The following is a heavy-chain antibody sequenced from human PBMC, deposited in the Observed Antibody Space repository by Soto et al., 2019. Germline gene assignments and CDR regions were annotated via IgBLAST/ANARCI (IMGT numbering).Heavy chain of an antibody. CDR2: IKSKTDGGTT. D-gene: IGHD3-22*01. CDR1: GFTFSNAW. V-gene: IGHV3-15*07. J-gene: IGHJ4*02. CDR3: TTDHPQPYYYDSSGYHPSS. Sequence: GGSLRLSCAASGFTFSNAWMNWVRQAPGKGLEWVGRIKSKTDGGTTDYAAPVKGRFTISRDDSKNTLYLQMNSLKTEDTAVYYCTTDHPQPYYYDSSGYHPSSWGQGTLVTVSS.